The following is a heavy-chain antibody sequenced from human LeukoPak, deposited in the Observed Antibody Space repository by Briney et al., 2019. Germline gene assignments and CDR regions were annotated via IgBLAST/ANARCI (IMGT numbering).Heavy chain of an antibody. CDR1: GFRVSSSY. CDR3: AREGDYDSRRYFDL. V-gene: IGHV3-53*01. J-gene: IGHJ2*01. D-gene: IGHD4-17*01. Sequence: GESLRLSCAASGFRVSSSYMSWVRQAPGKGLEWVSVFYSGGSTYYGDSVKGRFTISRDYAKNTLYLQMNSLRAEDTAVYYCAREGDYDSRRYFDLWGRGTLVTVSS. CDR2: FYSGGST.